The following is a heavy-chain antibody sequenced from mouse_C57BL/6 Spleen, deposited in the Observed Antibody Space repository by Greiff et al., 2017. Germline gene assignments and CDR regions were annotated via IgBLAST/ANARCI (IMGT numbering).Heavy chain of an antibody. D-gene: IGHD2-4*01. CDR3: ARYDYDEGVAY. V-gene: IGHV1-64*01. J-gene: IGHJ3*01. CDR2: IHPNSGST. CDR1: GYTFTSYW. Sequence: QVQLQQPGAELVKPGASVKLSFKASGYTFTSYWMHWVKQRPGQGLEWIGMIHPNSGSTNYNEKFKSKATLTVDKSSSTAYMQLSSLTSEDSAVYYCARYDYDEGVAYWGQGTLVTVSA.